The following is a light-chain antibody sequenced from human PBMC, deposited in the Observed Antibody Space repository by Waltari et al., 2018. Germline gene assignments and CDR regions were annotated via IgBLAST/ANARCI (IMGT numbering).Light chain of an antibody. J-gene: IGKJ1*01. CDR3: QQSLNTPWT. Sequence: DIQMTQSPSSLSPSLVARVTMTCRASQNITFYLSWYQHKPGEAPNLLIYGASNLQVGVPSRFRGGGSGTDFTLTINSLQVDDYATYYCQQSLNTPWTFGQGTRVDIK. V-gene: IGKV1-39*01. CDR1: QNITFY. CDR2: GAS.